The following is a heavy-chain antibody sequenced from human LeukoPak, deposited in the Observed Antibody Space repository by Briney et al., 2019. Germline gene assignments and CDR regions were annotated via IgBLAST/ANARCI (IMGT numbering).Heavy chain of an antibody. Sequence: SETLSLTCTVSGGSISSNNFYWGWIRQPPGNGLEWVGSVYYGGSPYYNPSLTSRVTMSVDTSKNQFSLELISVTAADTAMYYCARVNDCSSSSCFTSWFDPWGQGTLVTVSS. D-gene: IGHD2-2*02. CDR2: VYYGGSP. J-gene: IGHJ5*02. CDR1: GGSISSNNFY. CDR3: ARVNDCSSSSCFTSWFDP. V-gene: IGHV4-39*07.